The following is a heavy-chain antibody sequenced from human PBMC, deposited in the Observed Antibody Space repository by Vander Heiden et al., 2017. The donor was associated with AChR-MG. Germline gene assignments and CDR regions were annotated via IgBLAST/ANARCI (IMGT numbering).Heavy chain of an antibody. Sequence: QVQLVESGGGVVQPGRSLRLSCAASGFPFSSYGMHWVRQAPGKGLEWVAVISYDGSNKYYADSVKGRFTISRDNSKNTLYLQMNSLRAEDTAVYYCAKDIRIAVAPWAGGAFDIWGQGTMVTVSS. CDR3: AKDIRIAVAPWAGGAFDI. V-gene: IGHV3-30*18. CDR2: ISYDGSNK. CDR1: GFPFSSYG. D-gene: IGHD6-19*01. J-gene: IGHJ3*02.